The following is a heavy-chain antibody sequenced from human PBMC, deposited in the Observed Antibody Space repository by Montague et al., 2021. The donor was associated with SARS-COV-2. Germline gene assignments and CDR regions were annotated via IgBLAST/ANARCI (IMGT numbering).Heavy chain of an antibody. D-gene: IGHD3-3*01. J-gene: IGHJ4*02. CDR3: ARSKGVVINGVCDY. V-gene: IGHV3-33*01. CDR2: IWYDGSNK. Sequence: SLRLSCAASGFTFSSYGMHWVRQAPGKGLEWVAVIWYDGSNKYYADSVKGRSTISRDKSKNTLYQQMNSLRAEDTAVYYCARSKGVVINGVCDYWGQGTLVTVSS. CDR1: GFTFSSYG.